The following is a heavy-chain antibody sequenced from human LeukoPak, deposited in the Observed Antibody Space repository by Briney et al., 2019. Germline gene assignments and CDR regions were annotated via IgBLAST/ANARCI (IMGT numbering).Heavy chain of an antibody. CDR1: GGSINSYY. CDR2: MYTSGST. J-gene: IGHJ6*03. Sequence: QTSETLSLTCTVSGGSINSYYWSWLRQPAGKGLEWIGRMYTSGSTNNNPSLKSRVTMSVDTSKNQFSLKLSSVTAADTAVYYCARDRGWDSDYHYYYMDVWGKGTTVTVSS. D-gene: IGHD6-19*01. CDR3: ARDRGWDSDYHYYYMDV. V-gene: IGHV4-4*07.